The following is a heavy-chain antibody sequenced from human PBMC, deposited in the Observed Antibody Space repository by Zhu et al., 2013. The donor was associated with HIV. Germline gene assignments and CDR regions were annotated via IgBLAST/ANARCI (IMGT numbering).Heavy chain of an antibody. Sequence: QVQLVQSGAEVKKPGASVKISCKASGYTLTGHYIHWVRQAPGQGLEWMGWINPNGGGTKYEQKFQGRVTMIRDTSISTAYMELRGLTFDDTAVYYCVRDEAGTEVQHWGQGTLVTVSS. CDR1: GYTLTGHY. V-gene: IGHV1-2*02. D-gene: IGHD1-1*01. CDR2: INPNGGGT. J-gene: IGHJ1*01. CDR3: VRDEAGTEVQH.